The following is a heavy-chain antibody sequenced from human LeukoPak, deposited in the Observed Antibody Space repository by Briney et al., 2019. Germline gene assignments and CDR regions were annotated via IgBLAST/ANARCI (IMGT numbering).Heavy chain of an antibody. CDR2: INPSGGST. D-gene: IGHD2-2*01. CDR1: GYTFTSYY. J-gene: IGHJ4*02. CDR3: ARSRLEYAFDY. V-gene: IGHV1-46*01. Sequence: ASVKVSCKASGYTFTSYYMHWVRQAPGQGFEWMGIINPSGGSTSYAQKFQGRVTMTRDTSPSTVYMELSSLRSEDTAVYYCARSRLEYAFDYWGQGTLVTVSS.